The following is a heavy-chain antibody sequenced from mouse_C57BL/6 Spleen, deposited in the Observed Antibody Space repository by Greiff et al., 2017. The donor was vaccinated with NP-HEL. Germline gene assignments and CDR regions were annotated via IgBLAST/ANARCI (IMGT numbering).Heavy chain of an antibody. V-gene: IGHV1-81*01. Sequence: VQLVESGAELARPGASVKLSCKASGYTFTSYGISWVKQRTGQGLEWIGEIYPRSGNTYYNEKFKGKATLTADKSSSTAYMELRSLTSEDSAVYFCARRDYGSSFHFDYWGQGTTLTVSS. CDR1: GYTFTSYG. CDR2: IYPRSGNT. J-gene: IGHJ2*01. CDR3: ARRDYGSSFHFDY. D-gene: IGHD1-1*01.